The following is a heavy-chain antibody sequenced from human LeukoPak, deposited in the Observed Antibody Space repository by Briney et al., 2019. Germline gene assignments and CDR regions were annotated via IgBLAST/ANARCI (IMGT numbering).Heavy chain of an antibody. V-gene: IGHV3-33*08. CDR3: VGKAWEQLLDY. J-gene: IGHJ4*02. CDR1: GFTFSSYG. Sequence: GGSLRLSCAASGFTFSSYGMHWVRQAPGKGLEWVAVIWYGGSNKYYADSMKGRFTISRDNSKNTLYLQMNSLRAEDTAVYYCVGKAWEQLLDYWGQGTLVTVSS. CDR2: IWYGGSNK. D-gene: IGHD1-26*01.